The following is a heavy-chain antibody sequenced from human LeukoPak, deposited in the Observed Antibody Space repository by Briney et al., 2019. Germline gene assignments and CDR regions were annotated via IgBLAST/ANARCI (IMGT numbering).Heavy chain of an antibody. Sequence: SETLSLTSAVYGGSFSGYYWSWIRQPPGKGLEWIGEINHSGSTNYNPSLKSRVTISVDTSKNQFSLKLSSVTAADTAVYYCARQVRRYSYGYYYYYMNVWGKGTTVTISS. CDR3: ARQVRRYSYGYYYYYMNV. V-gene: IGHV4-34*01. J-gene: IGHJ6*03. D-gene: IGHD5-18*01. CDR2: INHSGST. CDR1: GGSFSGYY.